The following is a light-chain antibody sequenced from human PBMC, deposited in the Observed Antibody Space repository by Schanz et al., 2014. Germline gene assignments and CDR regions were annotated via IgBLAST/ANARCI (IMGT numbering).Light chain of an antibody. CDR1: SSDVGGYNY. V-gene: IGLV2-14*03. Sequence: QSALTQPPSASGAPGQSVTISCTGTSSDVGGYNYVSWYQHHPGKAPKLMIYDVSNRPSGVSNRFSGSKSGNTASLTISGLQAEDEADYYCSSYTSSTTPFVFGTGTKLTVL. CDR2: DVS. CDR3: SSYTSSTTPFV. J-gene: IGLJ1*01.